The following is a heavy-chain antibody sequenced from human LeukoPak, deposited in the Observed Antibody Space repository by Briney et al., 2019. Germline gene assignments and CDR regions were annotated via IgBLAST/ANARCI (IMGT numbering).Heavy chain of an antibody. CDR3: ARDSGGVWTATGWFDP. V-gene: IGHV1-69*13. CDR1: GGIFSSYA. Sequence: SVKVSCKASGGIFSSYAISWVRQAPGQGLEWMGGIIPIFGTANYAQKFQGRVTITADESTSTAYMELSSLRSEDTAVYYCARDSGGVWTATGWFDPWGQGTLVTVSS. D-gene: IGHD3-10*01. CDR2: IIPIFGTA. J-gene: IGHJ5*02.